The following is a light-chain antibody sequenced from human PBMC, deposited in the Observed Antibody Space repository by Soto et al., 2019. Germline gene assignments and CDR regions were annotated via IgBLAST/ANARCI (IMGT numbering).Light chain of an antibody. CDR1: QGIRND. J-gene: IGKJ5*01. V-gene: IGKV1-17*01. Sequence: DIQMTQSPSSLSASVGDRVTITFRASQGIRNDLSWYQQKPGEAPKRLVYVASSLDGGVPARFSGSGSGTEFTLTISSLQPDDFATYYCQQYNSYWTFGQGTRLENK. CDR2: VAS. CDR3: QQYNSYWT.